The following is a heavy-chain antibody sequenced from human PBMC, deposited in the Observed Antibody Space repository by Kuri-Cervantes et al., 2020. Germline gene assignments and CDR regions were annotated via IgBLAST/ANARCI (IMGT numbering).Heavy chain of an antibody. Sequence: GESLKISCAVSGFTFGSYAMSWVRQAPGKGLEWVGRIKSKTDGGTTDYAAPVKGRFTISRDDSKNTLYLQMNSLKTEDTAVYYCTTDPDYRVNYYYYYGMDVWGQGTTVTVSS. J-gene: IGHJ6*02. V-gene: IGHV3-15*01. CDR3: TTDPDYRVNYYYYYGMDV. D-gene: IGHD4-11*01. CDR2: IKSKTDGGTT. CDR1: GFTFGSYA.